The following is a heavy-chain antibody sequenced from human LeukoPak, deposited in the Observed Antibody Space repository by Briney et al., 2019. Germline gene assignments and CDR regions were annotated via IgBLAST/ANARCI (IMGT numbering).Heavy chain of an antibody. V-gene: IGHV3-30*18. CDR3: AKDQKWGPADYYFDS. CDR2: ISTDGKDK. D-gene: IGHD2-2*01. CDR1: GFTLSNYA. J-gene: IGHJ4*02. Sequence: GRSLRLSCAASGFTLSNYAMHWVRQAPGKGLGWVTVISTDGKDKKYADSVKGRFAISRDNSKNTPDLQMNSLIPEDTAVYYCAKDQKWGPADYYFDSWGQGTLVTVSS.